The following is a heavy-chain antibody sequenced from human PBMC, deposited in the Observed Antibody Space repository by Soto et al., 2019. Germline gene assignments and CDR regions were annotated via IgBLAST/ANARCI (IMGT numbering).Heavy chain of an antibody. V-gene: IGHV3-48*03. Sequence: EVQLEESGGGLVQPGGSLRLACAGSGFKFSSYEMNWVRQAPGKGLEWLSFILHSGDIIYYADSVKGSLTISRDNAQDLLYLHMTTLRDEDTAIYYCATRRSGSKGPVVHQWGQGTEVTVSS. CDR1: GFKFSSYE. D-gene: IGHD4-4*01. CDR2: ILHSGDII. J-gene: IGHJ4*02. CDR3: ATRRSGSKGPVVHQ.